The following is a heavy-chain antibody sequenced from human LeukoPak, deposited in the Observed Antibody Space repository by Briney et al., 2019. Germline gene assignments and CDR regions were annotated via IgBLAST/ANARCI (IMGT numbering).Heavy chain of an antibody. D-gene: IGHD3-16*01. V-gene: IGHV1-69*13. CDR2: ILPMLGRG. CDR3: AKEGGTFNWFDP. CDR1: GGTFRTTG. J-gene: IGHJ5*02. Sequence: SVKVSCTASGGTFRTTGISWLRQAPGQGPEWMGGILPMLGRGNYPQKLQGRVTITAEESTNTVYMELSGLRSEDTATYYCAKEGGTFNWFDPWGQGTLVTVSA.